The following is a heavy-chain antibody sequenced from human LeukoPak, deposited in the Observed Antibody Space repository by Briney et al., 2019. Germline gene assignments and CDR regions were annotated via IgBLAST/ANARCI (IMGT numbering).Heavy chain of an antibody. CDR3: ARDRGSGPGAFDI. Sequence: PSETLSLTCTVSGGSINNYYWSWIRQPPGKGLELIGYIFYSGSTDYNPSLKSRVTISVDTSKNQFSLKLNSVTTAGTAVYYCARDRGSGPGAFDIWGQGTMVTVSS. CDR1: GGSINNYY. D-gene: IGHD6-19*01. CDR2: IFYSGST. V-gene: IGHV4-59*01. J-gene: IGHJ3*02.